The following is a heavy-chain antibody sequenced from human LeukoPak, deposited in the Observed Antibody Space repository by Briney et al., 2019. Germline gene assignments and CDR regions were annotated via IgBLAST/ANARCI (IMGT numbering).Heavy chain of an antibody. J-gene: IGHJ3*02. V-gene: IGHV3-48*01. CDR2: ISSSSTTI. CDR3: ARAGEYCSSTSCYAREIAFDI. D-gene: IGHD2-2*01. CDR1: GFTFRSYS. Sequence: GGSLRLSCAASGFTFRSYSMNWVRQAPGKGLEWVSYISSSSTTIFYADSVKGRFTISRDNSKNTLYLQMNSLRAEDTAVYYCARAGEYCSSTSCYAREIAFDIWGQGTMVTASS.